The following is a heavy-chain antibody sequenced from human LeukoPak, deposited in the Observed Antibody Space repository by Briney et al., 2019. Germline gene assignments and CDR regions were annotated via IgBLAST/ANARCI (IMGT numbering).Heavy chain of an antibody. Sequence: PSETLSLTCTVSGGSISSSSYYWGWIRQPPGKGLEWIGSIYYSGSTYYNPSLKSRVTISVDTSKNQFSLKLSSVTAADTAVYYCARHPAIPSLLRGRSYYYYMDVWGKGTTVTVSS. V-gene: IGHV4-39*01. D-gene: IGHD2-15*01. CDR3: ARHPAIPSLLRGRSYYYYMDV. J-gene: IGHJ6*03. CDR1: GGSISSSSYY. CDR2: IYYSGST.